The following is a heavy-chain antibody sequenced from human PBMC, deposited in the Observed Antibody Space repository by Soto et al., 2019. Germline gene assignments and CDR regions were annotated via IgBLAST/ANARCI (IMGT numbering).Heavy chain of an antibody. CDR2: ISGSGVAT. CDR1: GFTFNFYG. Sequence: EVQLLESGGDLVQPGGSLRLSCAASGFTFNFYGMTWVRQAPEKGLEWVSHISGSGVATYYADSVKGRFTISRDNSENTVFLQMNNLRAEDTATYYCAKANGGSNYWYLDLWGRGTLVTVSS. CDR3: AKANGGSNYWYLDL. D-gene: IGHD2-15*01. J-gene: IGHJ2*01. V-gene: IGHV3-23*01.